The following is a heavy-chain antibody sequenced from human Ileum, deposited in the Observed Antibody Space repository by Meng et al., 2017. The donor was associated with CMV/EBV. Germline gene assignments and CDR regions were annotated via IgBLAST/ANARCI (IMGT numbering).Heavy chain of an antibody. J-gene: IGHJ5*02. D-gene: IGHD3-3*01. CDR2: ISSDGTIT. CDR3: VRDADSRRWSGYYGWFDP. Sequence: GESLKISCATSGISFSAYWMHWVRQAPGKGLFWVSLISSDGTITKYAASVRGRFTISRDNADNSVFLQMNSLRAEDTAVYYCVRDADSRRWSGYYGWFDPWGQGTLVTVSS. CDR1: GISFSAYW. V-gene: IGHV3-74*01.